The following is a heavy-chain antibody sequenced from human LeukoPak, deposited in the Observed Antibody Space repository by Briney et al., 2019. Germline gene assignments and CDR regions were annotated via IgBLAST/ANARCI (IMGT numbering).Heavy chain of an antibody. CDR3: ARADIVVVPAAIGVNWFDP. D-gene: IGHD2-2*01. CDR1: GYSFTSYW. J-gene: IGHJ5*02. Sequence: GESLKISCKGSGYSFTSYWIGWVRQMPGKGLEWMGIIYPGDSDTRYSPSFQGQVTISADKSISTAYLQLSSLKASDTAMYYCARADIVVVPAAIGVNWFDPWGQGTLVTVSS. V-gene: IGHV5-51*01. CDR2: IYPGDSDT.